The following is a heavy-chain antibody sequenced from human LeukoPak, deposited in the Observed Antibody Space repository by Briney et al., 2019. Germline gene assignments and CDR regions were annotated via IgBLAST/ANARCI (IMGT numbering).Heavy chain of an antibody. CDR1: GGSISSHY. CDR3: ARDIDSSGYYWAY. J-gene: IGHJ4*02. Sequence: PSETLSLTCTVSGGSISSHYWSWIRQPPGKGLEWIGYIYYSGSTNYNPSLKSRVTISVDTSKNQFSLKPSSVIAADTAVYYCARDIDSSGYYWAYWGQGTLVTVSS. CDR2: IYYSGST. D-gene: IGHD3-22*01. V-gene: IGHV4-59*11.